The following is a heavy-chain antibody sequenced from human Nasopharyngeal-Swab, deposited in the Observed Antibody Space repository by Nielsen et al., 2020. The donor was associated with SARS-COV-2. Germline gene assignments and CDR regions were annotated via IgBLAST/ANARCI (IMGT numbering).Heavy chain of an antibody. D-gene: IGHD6-13*01. CDR3: ARNNKAAAGTKFFDY. CDR1: GFTFSSYS. Sequence: GGSLRLSCAASGFTFSSYSMNWVRQAPGKGLEWVSCISSSGSTIYYADSVKGRFTISRDNAKNSLYLQMNSLRAEDTAVYYCARNNKAAAGTKFFDYWGQGTLVTVSS. V-gene: IGHV3-48*04. CDR2: ISSSGSTI. J-gene: IGHJ4*02.